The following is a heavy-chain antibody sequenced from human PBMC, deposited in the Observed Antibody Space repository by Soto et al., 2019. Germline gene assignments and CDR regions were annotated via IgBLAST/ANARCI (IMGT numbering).Heavy chain of an antibody. CDR3: VRDEATGRGWVDLDF. J-gene: IGHJ4*02. D-gene: IGHD2-15*01. CDR2: ISSRGKTI. Sequence: VQLVESGGGLVQPGGSLRLSCAASGFTLSGYAMNWVRQAPGKGLEWVAFISSRGKTISYADSVMGRFTISKDIAKNSLYLQMNSLRNEDTAVYYCVRDEATGRGWVDLDFWGQGTLVTVSS. V-gene: IGHV3-48*02. CDR1: GFTLSGYA.